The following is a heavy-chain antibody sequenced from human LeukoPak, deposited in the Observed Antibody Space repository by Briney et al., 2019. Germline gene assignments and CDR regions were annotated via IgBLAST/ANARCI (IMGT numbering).Heavy chain of an antibody. CDR2: IKQDGSEK. CDR1: GLTFDDYG. CDR3: ARDLSYYDSSGYPGN. D-gene: IGHD3-22*01. J-gene: IGHJ4*02. V-gene: IGHV3-7*04. Sequence: GGSLRLSCVASGLTFDDYGMSWVRQAPGKGLEWVANIKQDGSEKYYVDSVKGRFTISRDNAKNPLYLQMNSLRAEDTAVYYCARDLSYYDSSGYPGNWGQGTLVTVSS.